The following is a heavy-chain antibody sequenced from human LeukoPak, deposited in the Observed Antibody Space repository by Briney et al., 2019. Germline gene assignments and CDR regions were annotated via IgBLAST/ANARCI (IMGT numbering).Heavy chain of an antibody. CDR1: GGTFSSYA. V-gene: IGHV1-69*01. CDR3: ARDLSGSGWEYYFDY. D-gene: IGHD6-19*01. CDR2: IIPIFGTA. J-gene: IGHJ4*02. Sequence: AVKVSCKASGGTFSSYAISWVRQAPAPGLEWMGGIIPIFGTANYAQKFQGRVTITADESTSTAYMELSSLRSEDTAVYDCARDLSGSGWEYYFDYWGQGTLVTVSS.